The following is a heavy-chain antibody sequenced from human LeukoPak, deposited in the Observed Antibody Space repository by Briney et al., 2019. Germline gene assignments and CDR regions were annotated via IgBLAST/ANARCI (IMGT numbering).Heavy chain of an antibody. D-gene: IGHD1-26*01. Sequence: SETLSLTCTVSGGSISSYYWSWIRQPPGKGLEWIGYIYYSGSTNYNPSLESRVTISVDTSKDQFSLKLDSVTAADTAVYYCARGRSGSYHSPFDYWGQGTLVTVSS. J-gene: IGHJ4*02. CDR2: IYYSGST. V-gene: IGHV4-59*13. CDR1: GGSISSYY. CDR3: ARGRSGSYHSPFDY.